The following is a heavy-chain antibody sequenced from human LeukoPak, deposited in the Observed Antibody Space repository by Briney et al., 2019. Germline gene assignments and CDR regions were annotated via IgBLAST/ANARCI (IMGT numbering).Heavy chain of an antibody. V-gene: IGHV3-23*01. J-gene: IGHJ3*02. CDR1: GFTFSSYA. D-gene: IGHD5-12*01. CDR3: ARVYSGYDLLRLWSAFDI. Sequence: KTGGSLRLSCAASGFTFSSYAMSWVRQAPGKGLEWVSAISGSGGSTYYADSVKGRFTISRDNSRNTLYLQMNSLRAEDTAVYYCARVYSGYDLLRLWSAFDIWGQGTMVTVSS. CDR2: ISGSGGST.